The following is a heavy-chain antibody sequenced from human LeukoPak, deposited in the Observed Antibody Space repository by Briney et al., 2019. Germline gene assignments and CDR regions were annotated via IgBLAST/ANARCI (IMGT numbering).Heavy chain of an antibody. CDR2: IYYSGST. J-gene: IGHJ4*02. Sequence: SETLSLTCTVSGGSISSYYWSWIRQPPGKGLKWIGYIYYSGSTNYNPSLKSRLTISADTSKNQFSLKLSPVTAADTAVYYCARVSGGYSYGPLDYWGQGTLVTVSS. CDR1: GGSISSYY. V-gene: IGHV4-59*01. CDR3: ARVSGGYSYGPLDY. D-gene: IGHD5-18*01.